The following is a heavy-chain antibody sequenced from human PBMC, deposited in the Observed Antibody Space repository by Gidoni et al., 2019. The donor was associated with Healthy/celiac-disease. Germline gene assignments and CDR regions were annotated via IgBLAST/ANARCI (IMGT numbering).Heavy chain of an antibody. CDR2: RKQDGSEK. J-gene: IGHJ3*02. CDR3: AREEYSSSSGAFDI. D-gene: IGHD6-6*01. CDR1: GFTFRSYW. V-gene: IGHV3-7*01. Sequence: ELQLVESGGGLVQPGGSLRLSCAAYGFTFRSYWMSWVRQAPGKGLEWVANRKQDGSEKYYVDSVKGRFTISRDNAKNSLYLKMNSLRAEDTAVYYCAREEYSSSSGAFDIWGQGTMVTVSS.